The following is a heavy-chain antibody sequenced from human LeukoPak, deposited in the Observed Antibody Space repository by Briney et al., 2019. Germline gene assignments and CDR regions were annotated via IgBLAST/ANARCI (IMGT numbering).Heavy chain of an antibody. D-gene: IGHD4/OR15-4a*01. CDR2: IYHTGTA. V-gene: IGHV4-38-2*01. CDR1: GYSIASGYY. Sequence: SETLSLTCGVSGYSIASGYYWGWIRQPPGKGLEWIGSIYHTGTAYYNPSLHSRVTISVDTSKNQFSLKLTSMTATDTGFYYGARANLFDSWGQGTLVTVSS. CDR3: ARANLFDS. J-gene: IGHJ5*01.